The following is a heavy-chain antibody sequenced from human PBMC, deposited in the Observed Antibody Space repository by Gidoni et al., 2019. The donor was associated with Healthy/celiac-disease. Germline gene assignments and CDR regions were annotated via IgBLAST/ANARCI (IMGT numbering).Heavy chain of an antibody. CDR1: GYSFTSYW. Sequence: EVQLVQSGAEVKKPGESLRISCKGSGYSFTSYWISWVRQMPGKGLEWMGRIDPSDSYTNFSPSFQGHVTISADKSISTAYLQWSSLKASDTAMYYCARPNEEIAAAGTGGYYYYGMDVWGQGTTVTVSS. D-gene: IGHD6-13*01. V-gene: IGHV5-10-1*03. J-gene: IGHJ6*02. CDR3: ARPNEEIAAAGTGGYYYYGMDV. CDR2: IDPSDSYT.